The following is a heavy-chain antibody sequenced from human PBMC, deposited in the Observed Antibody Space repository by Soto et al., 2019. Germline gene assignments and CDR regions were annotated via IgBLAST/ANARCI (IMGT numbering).Heavy chain of an antibody. CDR1: GYIFTNHY. CDR2: INPSGGST. CDR3: ARADYYDSSGFYYDC. V-gene: IGHV1-46*01. J-gene: IGHJ4*02. Sequence: QVQLVQSGAEVKKPGASVKVSCKASGYIFTNHYIHWVRHAPGQGLEWIGIINPSGGSTNYLQKFQGKITMTSDTSTSTVYMELSSLRSEDTAVYFCARADYYDSSGFYYDCWGQGSLVTVSS. D-gene: IGHD3-22*01.